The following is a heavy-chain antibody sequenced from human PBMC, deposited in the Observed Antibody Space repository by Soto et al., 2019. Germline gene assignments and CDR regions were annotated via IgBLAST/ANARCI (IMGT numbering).Heavy chain of an antibody. D-gene: IGHD3-16*01. CDR2: MSYDGSNK. CDR3: ARDGGAY. CDR1: GFTFSSYA. J-gene: IGHJ4*02. V-gene: IGHV3-30-3*01. Sequence: QVQLVESGGGVVQPGRSLRLSCAASGFTFSSYAMHWVRRAPGKGLEWMAVMSYDGSNKYYADSVKGRFTISRDNSKNPLYLQMNSLRPGDTALYYCARDGGAYWGQGTLVIVSS.